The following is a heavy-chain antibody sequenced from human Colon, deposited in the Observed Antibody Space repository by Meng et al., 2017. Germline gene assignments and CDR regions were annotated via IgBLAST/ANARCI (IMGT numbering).Heavy chain of an antibody. CDR2: IRSKTYGGTT. CDR3: TRDRLTGSYYADY. J-gene: IGHJ4*02. V-gene: IGHV3-49*03. D-gene: IGHD1-26*01. Sequence: GESLKISCITSGFTFGDDAMSWFRQAPGKGLEWVGLIRSKTYGGTTEYAASVKGRFIISRDDSKSIAYLQMNSLETEDSAVYYCTRDRLTGSYYADYWGQGTLVTAPQ. CDR1: GFTFGDDA.